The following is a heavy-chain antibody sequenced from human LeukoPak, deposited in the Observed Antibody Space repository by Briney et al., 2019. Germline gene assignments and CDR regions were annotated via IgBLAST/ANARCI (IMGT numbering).Heavy chain of an antibody. J-gene: IGHJ4*02. D-gene: IGHD3-22*01. CDR3: ARDWALYYYDSSGYYYLPEYYFDY. Sequence: SQTLSLTCAISGDSVSSNSAAWNWIRQSPSRGLEWLGRTYYRSKWYNDYAVSVKSRITINPDTSKNQFSLQLNSVTPEDTAVYYCARDWALYYYDSSGYYYLPEYYFDYWGQGTLVTVSS. CDR1: GDSVSSNSAA. CDR2: TYYRSKWYN. V-gene: IGHV6-1*01.